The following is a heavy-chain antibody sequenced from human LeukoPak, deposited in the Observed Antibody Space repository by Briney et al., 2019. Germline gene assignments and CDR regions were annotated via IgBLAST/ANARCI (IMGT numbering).Heavy chain of an antibody. J-gene: IGHJ4*02. CDR3: AKDVAVAGTGLLDY. V-gene: IGHV3-21*04. D-gene: IGHD6-19*01. CDR2: ISSSSSYI. Sequence: PGGSLRLSCAASGFTFSSYSMNWVRQAPGKGLEWVSSISSSSSYIYYADSVKGRFTISRDNAKNSLYLQMNSLRAEDTALYYCAKDVAVAGTGLLDYWGQGTLVTVSS. CDR1: GFTFSSYS.